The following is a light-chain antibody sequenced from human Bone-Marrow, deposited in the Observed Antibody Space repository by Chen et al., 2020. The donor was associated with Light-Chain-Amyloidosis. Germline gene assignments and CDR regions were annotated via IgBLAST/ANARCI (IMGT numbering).Light chain of an antibody. CDR1: SGSIATNY. V-gene: IGLV6-57*01. Sequence: FMLTQPHSVSETPGKTVIISCTSSSGSIATNYVQWYPQRPGSSPTTVIYEDDQRPSGVPDRFSGSIDRSSNSASLTISGLKTEDEADYYCQSYQGSSQGVFGGGTQLTVL. J-gene: IGLJ3*02. CDR2: EDD. CDR3: QSYQGSSQGV.